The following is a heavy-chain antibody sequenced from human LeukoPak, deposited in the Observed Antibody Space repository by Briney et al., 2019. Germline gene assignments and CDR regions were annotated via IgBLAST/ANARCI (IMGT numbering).Heavy chain of an antibody. J-gene: IGHJ6*03. CDR3: ARGSRLKYRHSSSFYYYYMDV. Sequence: GGSLRLSCAASGFTFSSYSMNWVRQAPGKGLEWVSSISNSSSYIYYADSVKGRFTISRDNAKNSLYLQMNSLRAEDTAVYYCARGSRLKYRHSSSFYYYYMDVWGKGTTVTVSS. CDR1: GFTFSSYS. CDR2: ISNSSSYI. V-gene: IGHV3-21*01. D-gene: IGHD6-6*01.